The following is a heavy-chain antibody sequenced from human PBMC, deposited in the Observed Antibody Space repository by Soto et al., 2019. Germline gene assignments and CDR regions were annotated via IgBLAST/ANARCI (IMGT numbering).Heavy chain of an antibody. CDR1: GFTFSSYS. D-gene: IGHD2-2*01. J-gene: IGHJ6*02. V-gene: IGHV3-21*01. CDR2: ISSSSSYI. CDR3: ARDHCSSTSCYVFYYGMDV. Sequence: GGSLRLSCAASGFTFSSYSMNWVRQAPGKGLEWVSSISSSSSYIYYADSVKGRFTISRDNAKNSLYLQMNSLRAEDTAVYYCARDHCSSTSCYVFYYGMDVWGQGTTVTVSS.